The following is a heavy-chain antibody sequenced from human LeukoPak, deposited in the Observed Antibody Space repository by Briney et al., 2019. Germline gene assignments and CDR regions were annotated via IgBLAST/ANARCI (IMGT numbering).Heavy chain of an antibody. Sequence: SETLSLTCTVSGGSISSSSYYWGWIRQPPGKGLEWIGSIYYSGSTYYNPSLKSRVTISVDTSKNQFSLKLSSVTAAGTAVYYCARAVAGILVVLHFDYWGQGTLVTVSS. CDR2: IYYSGST. D-gene: IGHD6-19*01. CDR3: ARAVAGILVVLHFDY. CDR1: GGSISSSSYY. J-gene: IGHJ4*02. V-gene: IGHV4-39*07.